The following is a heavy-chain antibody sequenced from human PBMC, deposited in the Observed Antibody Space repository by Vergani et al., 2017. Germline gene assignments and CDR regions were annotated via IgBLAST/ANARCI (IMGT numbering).Heavy chain of an antibody. CDR1: AYSISSTYY. Sequence: QVQLQESGPGLVKPSETLSPTCAVSAYSISSTYYWGWIRQPPGKGLEWIGNIYHTGSAYYNPSLKSRVTISVDTSKNQFSLKLSSVTAADTAVYYCARHRGDYDRGGMDVWGQGTTVTVSS. V-gene: IGHV4-38-2*01. CDR3: ARHRGDYDRGGMDV. J-gene: IGHJ6*02. D-gene: IGHD4-17*01. CDR2: IYHTGSA.